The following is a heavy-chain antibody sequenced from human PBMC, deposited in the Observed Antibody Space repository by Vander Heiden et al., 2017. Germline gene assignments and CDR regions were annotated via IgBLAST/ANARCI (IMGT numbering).Heavy chain of an antibody. CDR3: ARTYATGGAANPYFDY. Sequence: QVQLVESGGGVVQPGRSLRLPWAASGVTFSSCAMPWVRQAPGKGLEGVAVISYDGSNKYYADSVKGRFTISRDNSKNTRDLQMNSLRAEDTAVYYCARTYATGGAANPYFDYWGQGTLVTVSS. CDR2: ISYDGSNK. V-gene: IGHV3-30-3*01. J-gene: IGHJ4*02. CDR1: GVTFSSCA. D-gene: IGHD1-26*01.